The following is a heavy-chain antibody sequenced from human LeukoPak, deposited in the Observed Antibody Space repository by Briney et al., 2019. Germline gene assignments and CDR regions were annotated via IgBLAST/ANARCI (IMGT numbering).Heavy chain of an antibody. V-gene: IGHV3-23*01. CDR2: ISNTAGST. Sequence: PGGSLRLSCAASGFTFSNYAMSWVRQAPGKGLEWVSAISNTAGSTYYADSVKGRLTISRDNSRNTVYLQMNGLRVEDTAVYYCAKSGRYCSRTTCYGYSYSYGLDVWGQGTTVTVSS. D-gene: IGHD2-2*01. CDR1: GFTFSNYA. CDR3: AKSGRYCSRTTCYGYSYSYGLDV. J-gene: IGHJ6*02.